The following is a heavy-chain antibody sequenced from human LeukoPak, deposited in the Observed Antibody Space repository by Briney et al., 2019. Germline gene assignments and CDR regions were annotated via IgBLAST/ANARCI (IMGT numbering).Heavy chain of an antibody. CDR1: GFIFSHYG. Sequence: GGSLRLSCAASGFIFSHYGMHWVRQAPGKGLEWVAVIQNDASTENFADSVKGRFTISRDNSKNTVFLQMNSLRVEDTAVYYCARELSQIVWGGLDYGGQGTLVSVFS. D-gene: IGHD2-21*01. V-gene: IGHV3-33*05. J-gene: IGHJ4*02. CDR3: ARELSQIVWGGLDY. CDR2: IQNDASTE.